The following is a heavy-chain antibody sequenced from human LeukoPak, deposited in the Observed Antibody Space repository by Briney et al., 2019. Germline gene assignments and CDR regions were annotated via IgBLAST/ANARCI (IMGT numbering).Heavy chain of an antibody. Sequence: GASVKVSCKASGYTFTSYYMHWVRQAPGQGLEWMGIINPSGGSTSYAQKFQGRVTMTEDTSTDTAYMELSSLRSEDTAVYYCATGPKVPYYFDYWGQGTLVTVSS. CDR3: ATGPKVPYYFDY. V-gene: IGHV1-46*01. D-gene: IGHD4/OR15-4a*01. J-gene: IGHJ4*02. CDR1: GYTFTSYY. CDR2: INPSGGST.